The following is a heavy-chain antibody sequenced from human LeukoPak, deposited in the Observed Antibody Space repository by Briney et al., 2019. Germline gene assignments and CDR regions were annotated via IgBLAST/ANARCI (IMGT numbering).Heavy chain of an antibody. Sequence: ASVKVSCKASGYTFTGYDMHWVRQAPGQGLEWMGWINPNSGGTNYAQKFQGRVTMTRDTSISTAYMELSRLRSDDTAVYYWARPDYYNSSGYPDYWGQGTLVTVSS. CDR3: ARPDYYNSSGYPDY. D-gene: IGHD3-22*01. J-gene: IGHJ4*02. CDR2: INPNSGGT. CDR1: GYTFTGYD. V-gene: IGHV1-2*02.